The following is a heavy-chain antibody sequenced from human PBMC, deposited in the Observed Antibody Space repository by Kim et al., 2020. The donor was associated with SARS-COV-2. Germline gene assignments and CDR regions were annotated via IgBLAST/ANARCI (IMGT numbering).Heavy chain of an antibody. Sequence: GSTNYTPSLKSRVTISVDTSKNQFSLKLSSVTAADTAVYYCARGWDNLDYWGQGTLVTVSS. D-gene: IGHD1-1*01. V-gene: IGHV4-34*01. CDR2: GST. J-gene: IGHJ4*02. CDR3: ARGWDNLDY.